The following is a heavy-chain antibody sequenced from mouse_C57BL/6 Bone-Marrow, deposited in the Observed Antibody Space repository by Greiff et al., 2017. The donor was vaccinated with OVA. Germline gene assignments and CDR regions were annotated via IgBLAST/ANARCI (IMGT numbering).Heavy chain of an antibody. D-gene: IGHD1-1*01. J-gene: IGHJ1*03. CDR3: ARRFITTVASSWYFDV. V-gene: IGHV5-6*01. CDR2: ISSGGSYT. Sequence: EVQGVESGGDLVKPGGSLKLSCAASGFTFSSYGMSWVRQTPDKRLEWVATISSGGSYTYYPDSVKGRFTISRDNAKNTLYLQMSSLKSEDTAMYYCARRFITTVASSWYFDVWGTATTVTVSS. CDR1: GFTFSSYG.